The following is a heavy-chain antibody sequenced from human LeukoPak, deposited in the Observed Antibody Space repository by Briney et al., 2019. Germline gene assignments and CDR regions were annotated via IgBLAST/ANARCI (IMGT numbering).Heavy chain of an antibody. CDR3: ARLGKSYGALYYYYYYMDV. CDR2: IHTSGST. Sequence: SETLSLTCTVSGGSISSYYWSWIRQPPGKGLEWIGYIHTSGSTNYNPSLKSRVTISVDTSKNQFSLKLSSVTAADTAVYYCARLGKSYGALYYYYYYMDVWGKGTTVTVSS. J-gene: IGHJ6*03. V-gene: IGHV4-4*09. CDR1: GGSISSYY. D-gene: IGHD4-17*01.